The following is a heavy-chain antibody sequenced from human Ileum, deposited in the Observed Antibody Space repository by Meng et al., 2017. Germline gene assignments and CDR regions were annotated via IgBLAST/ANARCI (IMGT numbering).Heavy chain of an antibody. D-gene: IGHD2-2*01. V-gene: IGHV7-4-1*02. J-gene: IGHJ4*02. CDR1: GYTLTNYA. CDR2: ISTNTGNP. CDR3: TRDGYSDCSRTNYFDQ. Sequence: ASVKVSCKASGYTLTNYAINWVRQAPGQGLEWMGWISTNTGNPTYAQGFTGRFVFSLDTSVSTAYLQISSLKADDTAVYYCTRDGYSDCSRTNYFDQWGQGTLVTVSS.